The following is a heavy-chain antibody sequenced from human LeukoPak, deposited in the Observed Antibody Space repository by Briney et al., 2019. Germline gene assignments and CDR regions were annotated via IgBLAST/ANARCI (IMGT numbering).Heavy chain of an antibody. D-gene: IGHD5-24*01. Sequence: KTGGSLRLSCAASGFTFSDYYMSWIRQAPGRGLEWVSYISWDSSYTSYADSVKGRFTISRDNPKNTLYLQMNSLRAEDTAVYYCARIRDDYNPLDYWGQGTLVTVSS. J-gene: IGHJ4*02. CDR2: ISWDSSYT. CDR3: ARIRDDYNPLDY. V-gene: IGHV3-11*06. CDR1: GFTFSDYY.